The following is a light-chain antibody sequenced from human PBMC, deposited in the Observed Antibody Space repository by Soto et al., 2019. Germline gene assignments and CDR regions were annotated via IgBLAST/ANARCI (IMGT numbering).Light chain of an antibody. J-gene: IGLJ2*01. V-gene: IGLV2-14*01. CDR1: SSDVGGYDH. CDR2: DVT. Sequence: QSVLTQPASVSGSPGQSITISCTGTSSDVGGYDHVSWYQQHPGKAPEVMIYDVTNRPSGVSNRFSGSKSGNTASLTISGLQAEDEADYYCSSYTSSNSVVFGGGTKLTVL. CDR3: SSYTSSNSVV.